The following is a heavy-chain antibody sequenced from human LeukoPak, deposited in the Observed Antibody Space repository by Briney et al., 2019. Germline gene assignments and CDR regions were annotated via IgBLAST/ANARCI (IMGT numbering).Heavy chain of an antibody. J-gene: IGHJ5*02. Sequence: SETLSLTCTVSGCSISSGGYYWSWIRQHPGKGLEWIGYIYYSGSTYYNPSLKSRVTMSVDTSKNQFSLKLSSVTAADTAVYYCARQIVGSGKAQGWFDPWGQGTLVTVSS. CDR3: ARQIVGSGKAQGWFDP. CDR1: GCSISSGGYY. CDR2: IYYSGST. D-gene: IGHD1-26*01. V-gene: IGHV4-31*03.